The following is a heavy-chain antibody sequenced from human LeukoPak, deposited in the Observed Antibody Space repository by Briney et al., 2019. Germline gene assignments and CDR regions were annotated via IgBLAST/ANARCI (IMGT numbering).Heavy chain of an antibody. J-gene: IGHJ5*02. CDR3: ARDFGYYGSGSYYNWFDP. CDR2: ISNGGGST. Sequence: PGGSLRLSCAASGFTFNNYAMNWVRQAPGKGLEWVSTISNGGGSTSYADSVKGRFTISRDNSKNTLYLQMNSLRDEDTAVYYCARDFGYYGSGSYYNWFDPWGQGTLVTVSS. CDR1: GFTFNNYA. V-gene: IGHV3-23*01. D-gene: IGHD3-10*01.